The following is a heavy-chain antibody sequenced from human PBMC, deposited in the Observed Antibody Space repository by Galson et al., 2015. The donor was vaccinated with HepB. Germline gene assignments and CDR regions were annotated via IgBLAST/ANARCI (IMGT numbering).Heavy chain of an antibody. Sequence: SLRLSCAASGFTFSSYGMHWVRQAPGKGLEWVAVIWYDGSNKYYADSVKGRFTISRDNSKNTLYLQMNSLRPEDTAVYSCASARYCSGGSRDGSGYYMDVWGKGTTVTVSS. CDR2: IWYDGSNK. CDR3: ASARYCSGGSRDGSGYYMDV. J-gene: IGHJ6*03. V-gene: IGHV3-33*01. D-gene: IGHD2-15*01. CDR1: GFTFSSYG.